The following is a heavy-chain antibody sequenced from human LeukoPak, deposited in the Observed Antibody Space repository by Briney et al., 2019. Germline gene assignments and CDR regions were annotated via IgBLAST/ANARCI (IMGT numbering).Heavy chain of an antibody. Sequence: TGGSLRLSCAASGFTFRNYWMIWVRQAPGKGLEWLGNIKGDGSEKRYADSVRGRLTISRDNAQTSLYLQMNSLRAEDTAVYYCARASDPWLQLTWGQGTLVTVSS. CDR3: ARASDPWLQLT. CDR1: GFTFRNYW. D-gene: IGHD5-24*01. CDR2: IKGDGSEK. V-gene: IGHV3-7*05. J-gene: IGHJ5*02.